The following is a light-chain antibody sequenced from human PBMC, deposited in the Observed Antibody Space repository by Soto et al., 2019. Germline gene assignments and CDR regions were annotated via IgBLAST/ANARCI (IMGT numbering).Light chain of an antibody. V-gene: IGKV1-5*01. CDR2: DDS. Sequence: DIQMTQSPSTLSASVGDRVTITCRASQSISRSLAWYQQNPGKAPKLLIFDDSRLESGVPSRFSGSGSGTEFTLTISCLQPDDFATYYCQHYNDFLLIFGPGTTVDIK. CDR1: QSISRS. CDR3: QHYNDFLLI. J-gene: IGKJ3*01.